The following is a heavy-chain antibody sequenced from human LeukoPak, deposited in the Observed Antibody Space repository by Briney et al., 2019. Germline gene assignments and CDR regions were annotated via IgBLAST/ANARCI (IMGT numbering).Heavy chain of an antibody. V-gene: IGHV3-23*01. CDR2: MSCSGGST. CDR1: GFTFSSYA. J-gene: IGHJ4*02. D-gene: IGHD6-6*01. CDR3: AKGTYSSSPRDY. Sequence: GGSLRLSCAASGFTFSSYAMTWVRQAPGKGLEWVSVMSCSGGSTYYAGSVKGRFTISRDNSKNTLYLQMNSLRAEDTAVYYCAKGTYSSSPRDYWGQGTLVTVSS.